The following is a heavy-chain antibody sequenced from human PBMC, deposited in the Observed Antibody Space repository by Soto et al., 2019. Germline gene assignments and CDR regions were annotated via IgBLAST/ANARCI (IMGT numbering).Heavy chain of an antibody. J-gene: IGHJ4*02. Sequence: SETLSLTCTVSGGSVSSGSYYWSWIRQPPGKGLEWIGNIYNSGNTNYNPSLKSRVTISVDTSKKQFSLNLSSVTAADTAAYYCARVIVGASNYFDYWGQGTLVTVSS. CDR1: GGSVSSGSYY. V-gene: IGHV4-61*01. CDR3: ARVIVGASNYFDY. CDR2: IYNSGNT. D-gene: IGHD1-26*01.